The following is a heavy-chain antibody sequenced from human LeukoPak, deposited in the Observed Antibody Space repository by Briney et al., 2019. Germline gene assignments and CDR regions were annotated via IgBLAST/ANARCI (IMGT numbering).Heavy chain of an antibody. D-gene: IGHD4/OR15-4a*01. CDR2: IRYEGSNK. Sequence: PGGSLSLSCAASGFTFSSYGMHSVRQAPGKGLERVALIRYEGSNKYYADSVKGRFTISRDNSKNTLYLQMNSLRAEDTAVYYCASSGRGGWLTIFDYWGQGTLVTVSS. V-gene: IGHV3-30*02. CDR1: GFTFSSYG. J-gene: IGHJ4*02. CDR3: ASSGRGGWLTIFDY.